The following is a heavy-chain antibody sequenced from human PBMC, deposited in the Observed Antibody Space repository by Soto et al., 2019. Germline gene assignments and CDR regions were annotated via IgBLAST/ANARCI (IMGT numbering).Heavy chain of an antibody. CDR2: IDPSDSYT. J-gene: IGHJ6*02. Sequence: GESLKISCKGSGYSFTSYWISWVRQMPGKGLEWMGRIDPSDSYTNYSPSFQGHVTISADKSISTAYLQWSSLKASDTAMYYCASYGGNKYLNYYYGMDVWGQGTTVTVSS. CDR1: GYSFTSYW. D-gene: IGHD2-15*01. V-gene: IGHV5-10-1*01. CDR3: ASYGGNKYLNYYYGMDV.